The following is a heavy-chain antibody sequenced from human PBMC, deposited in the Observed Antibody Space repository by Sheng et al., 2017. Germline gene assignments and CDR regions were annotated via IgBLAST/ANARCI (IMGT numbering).Heavy chain of an antibody. J-gene: IGHJ4*02. CDR2: ISYDGSNK. D-gene: IGHD6-19*01. Sequence: QVQLVESGGGVVQPGRSLRLSCAASGFTFSSYAMHWVRQAPGKGLEWVALISYDGSNKYYADSVKGRFTISRDNSKNTLFLQMNSLRAEDTAVYYCARDKESSGWHYFDYWGQGALVTVSS. CDR3: ARDKESSGWHYFDY. CDR1: GFTFSSYA. V-gene: IGHV3-30*04.